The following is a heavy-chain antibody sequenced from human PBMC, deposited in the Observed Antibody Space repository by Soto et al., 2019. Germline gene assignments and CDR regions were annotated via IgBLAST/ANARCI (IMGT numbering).Heavy chain of an antibody. V-gene: IGHV4-39*01. D-gene: IGHD2-15*01. CDR3: ASLRWYTSTNGLDV. Sequence: QLQLQESAPGLVKPSETLSLTCSVSGGSINSSSYYWVWIRQPPGKGLEWIATIYYSGSTYYNPSLKSRVTISIDTSKTQFSLRLKSVTAADSAVYYCASLRWYTSTNGLDVWGQGTTVTVSS. CDR1: GGSINSSSYY. J-gene: IGHJ6*02. CDR2: IYYSGST.